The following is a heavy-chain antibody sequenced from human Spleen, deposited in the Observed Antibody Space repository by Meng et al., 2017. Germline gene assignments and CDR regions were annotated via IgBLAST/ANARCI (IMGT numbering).Heavy chain of an antibody. CDR2: IESGGNT. CDR3: ARSFIAAPGGGY. CDR1: GFTVSNNY. J-gene: IGHJ4*02. D-gene: IGHD6-13*01. Sequence: EVQLVESGGGLVQPGGSLRLSCSASGFTVSNNYMSWVRQAPGKGLEWVAYIESGGNTFYVDSVRGRFIISRDNSKNTLSLQMNSLRAEDTAVYYCARSFIAAPGGGYWGQGTLVTVSS. V-gene: IGHV3-66*01.